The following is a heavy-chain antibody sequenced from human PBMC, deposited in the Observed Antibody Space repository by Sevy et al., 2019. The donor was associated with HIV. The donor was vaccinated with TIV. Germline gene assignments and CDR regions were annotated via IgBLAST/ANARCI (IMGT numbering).Heavy chain of an antibody. Sequence: GGSLRLSCAISGFTVNDKYIIWVRRAPGKGLEWVSVSFSSGSTYYADSAKGRFTISRDNSKNTVDLQMNSVRAEDTAVYYCVSLFLSYRSGWSYFDYWGQGTLVTVSS. J-gene: IGHJ4*02. CDR2: SFSSGST. V-gene: IGHV3-66*02. CDR3: VSLFLSYRSGWSYFDY. CDR1: GFTVNDKY. D-gene: IGHD6-19*01.